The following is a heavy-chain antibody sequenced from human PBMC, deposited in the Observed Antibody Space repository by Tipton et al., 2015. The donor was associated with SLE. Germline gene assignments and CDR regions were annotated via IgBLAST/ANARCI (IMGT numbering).Heavy chain of an antibody. J-gene: IGHJ3*02. V-gene: IGHV4-39*07. CDR1: GGSISSSSYY. Sequence: TLSLTCTVSGGSISSSSYYWGWIRQPPGKGLEWIGSIYYSGSTNYNPSLKSRVTISVDTSKNQFSLKLSYVTAADTAVYFCARERPAVGVDALDIWGQGKMVTVSS. D-gene: IGHD6-19*01. CDR2: IYYSGST. CDR3: ARERPAVGVDALDI.